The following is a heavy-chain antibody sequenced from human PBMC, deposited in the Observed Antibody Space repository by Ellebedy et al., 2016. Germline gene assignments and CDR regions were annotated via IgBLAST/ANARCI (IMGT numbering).Heavy chain of an antibody. CDR3: AKDLREGMIVVVIRLYFDD. CDR2: ISGSGGST. J-gene: IGHJ4*02. D-gene: IGHD3-22*01. CDR1: GFTFSSYA. V-gene: IGHV3-23*01. Sequence: GESLKISCAASGFTFSSYAMSWVRQAPGKGLEWVSAISGSGGSTYYADSVKGRFTISRDNSKNTLYLQMNSLRDEDTAVYYCAKDLREGMIVVVIRLYFDDWGQGTLVTVSS.